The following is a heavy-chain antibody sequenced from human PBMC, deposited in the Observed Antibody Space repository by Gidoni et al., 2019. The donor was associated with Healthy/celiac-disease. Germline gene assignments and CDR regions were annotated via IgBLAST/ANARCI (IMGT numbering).Heavy chain of an antibody. CDR3: ARGEGVATMGVNWFDP. J-gene: IGHJ5*02. Sequence: QLQLQESGPGLVKPSETLSLTCTVSGGSISRSSYYWGWIRQPPGKGLEWIGSIYYSGSTYYNPSLKSRVTISVDTSKNQFSLKLSSVTAADTAVYYCARGEGVATMGVNWFDPWGQGTLVTVSS. D-gene: IGHD5-12*01. CDR1: GGSISRSSYY. V-gene: IGHV4-39*01. CDR2: IYYSGST.